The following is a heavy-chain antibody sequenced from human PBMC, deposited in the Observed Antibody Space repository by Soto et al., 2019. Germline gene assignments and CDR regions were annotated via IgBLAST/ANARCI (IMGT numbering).Heavy chain of an antibody. D-gene: IGHD1-26*01. CDR1: GGSLSCYY. Sequence: PSETLSLTCAVYGGSLSCYYWSWSRQPPGKALEWIGEINYSGNTNYNPSLKSRVTISVDTSKNQLFLNLTSVTAADTAMYYCARHHVRGRTIAGAAEFWGQGTLVTVSS. V-gene: IGHV4-34*01. CDR2: INYSGNT. CDR3: ARHHVRGRTIAGAAEF. J-gene: IGHJ4*02.